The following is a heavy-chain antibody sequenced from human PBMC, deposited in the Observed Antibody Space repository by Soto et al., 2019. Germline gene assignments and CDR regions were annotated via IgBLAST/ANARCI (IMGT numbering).Heavy chain of an antibody. J-gene: IGHJ5*02. D-gene: IGHD1-26*01. CDR3: ARVATGSYNWFDP. V-gene: IGHV3-74*01. CDR1: GFTFDYYW. CDR2: INTDGSRT. Sequence: EVQLVESGGELVQPGGSLRLSCAASGFTFDYYWMHWVRQAPGKGLVWVSRINTDGSRTNYADSVKGRFTISRDNAKNTLYLQMNSLRAEDTAVYYCARVATGSYNWFDPGGQGTQVTVSS.